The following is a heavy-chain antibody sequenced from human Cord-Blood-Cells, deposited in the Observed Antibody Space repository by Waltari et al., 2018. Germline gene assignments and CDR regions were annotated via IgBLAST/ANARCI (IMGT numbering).Heavy chain of an antibody. CDR2: IYYSGST. CDR1: GGSIRSGGYS. V-gene: IGHV4-31*03. D-gene: IGHD1-20*01. J-gene: IGHJ3*02. CDR3: ARREITGSEAFDI. Sequence: QVQLQESGPGLVKPSPTLSLTCTVSGGSIRSGGYSWTWIRQHPGKGLEWIGYIYYSGSTYYNPSLKSRVTISVDTSKNQFSLKLSSVTAADTAVYYCARREITGSEAFDIWGQGTMVTVSS.